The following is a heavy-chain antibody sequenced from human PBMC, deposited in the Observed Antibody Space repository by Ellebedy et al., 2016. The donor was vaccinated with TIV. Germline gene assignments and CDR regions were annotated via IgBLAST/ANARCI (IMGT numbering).Heavy chain of an antibody. Sequence: SVKVSXKASGGTFSSYAISWVRQAPGQGLEWMGGIIPIFGTANYAQKFQGRVTMTRDTSTSTVYMELSSLRSEDTAVYYCARGREQWLVRWAADAFDIWGQGTMVTVPS. CDR2: IIPIFGTA. V-gene: IGHV1-69*05. CDR3: ARGREQWLVRWAADAFDI. CDR1: GGTFSSYA. D-gene: IGHD6-19*01. J-gene: IGHJ3*02.